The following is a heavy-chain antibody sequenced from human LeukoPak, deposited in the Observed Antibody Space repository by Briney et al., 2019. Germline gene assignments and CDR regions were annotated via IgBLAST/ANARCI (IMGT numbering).Heavy chain of an antibody. CDR3: ARYVWGSYPTFEDY. Sequence: SGPTLVNPSETLSLTRTVSGGSISSYYWSWIRQPPGKGLEWIGYISYSGSTNYNPSLKTRLTISLDTSKNQFSLKLSSVTAADTAVYYCARYVWGSYPTFEDYWGQGTLVTVSS. V-gene: IGHV4-59*01. J-gene: IGHJ4*02. D-gene: IGHD3-16*02. CDR1: GGSISSYY. CDR2: ISYSGST.